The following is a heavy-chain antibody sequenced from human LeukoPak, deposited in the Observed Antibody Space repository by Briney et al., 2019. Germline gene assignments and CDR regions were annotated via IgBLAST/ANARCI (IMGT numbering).Heavy chain of an antibody. D-gene: IGHD5-18*01. Sequence: PGGSLRLSCAASGFTFSNAWMSWVRQAPGKGLEWVGRIKSKTDGGTTDYAAPVKGRFTISRDDSKNTLYLQMNSLKTEDRAVYYCTTDRIQLWPGPFGDYWGQGTLVTVSS. J-gene: IGHJ4*02. V-gene: IGHV3-15*01. CDR3: TTDRIQLWPGPFGDY. CDR1: GFTFSNAW. CDR2: IKSKTDGGTT.